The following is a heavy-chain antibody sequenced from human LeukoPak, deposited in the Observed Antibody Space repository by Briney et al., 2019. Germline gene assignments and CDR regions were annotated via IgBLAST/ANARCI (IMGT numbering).Heavy chain of an antibody. CDR3: AMEYCSSPSCYFDY. V-gene: IGHV3-23*01. Sequence: GGSLRLSCAASRFTFSSYAMNWVRQAPGKGLEWVSAISGSGGTTDYADSVKGRFTISRDNSKNMLYLQMNSLRAEDTAVYYCAMEYCSSPSCYFDYWGQGTLVTVSS. J-gene: IGHJ4*02. D-gene: IGHD2-2*01. CDR1: RFTFSSYA. CDR2: ISGSGGTT.